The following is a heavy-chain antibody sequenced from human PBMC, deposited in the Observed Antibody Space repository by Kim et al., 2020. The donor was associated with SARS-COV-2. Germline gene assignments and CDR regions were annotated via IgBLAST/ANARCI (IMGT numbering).Heavy chain of an antibody. CDR3: AREEDDFGANSGYFDY. V-gene: IGHV3-66*01. Sequence: VKARFTIDRDYSKNTLYLQMNRLRVEDTAVYYCAREEDDFGANSGYFDYWGQGILVTVSS. J-gene: IGHJ4*02. D-gene: IGHD4-17*01.